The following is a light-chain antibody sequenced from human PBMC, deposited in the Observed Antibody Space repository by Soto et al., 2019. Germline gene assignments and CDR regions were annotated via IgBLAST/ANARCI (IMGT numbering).Light chain of an antibody. V-gene: IGKV3-20*01. Sequence: ETVLTQSPVTLFLSPGERDTLSCRASHRVSTNYLAWYQQKPGQTPRLLIYAASHRATGIPDRFSGSGSGTDFTLIISILEPEDFAVYYCQQYGSSPPITFGQGTRLEIK. CDR1: HRVSTNY. J-gene: IGKJ5*01. CDR3: QQYGSSPPIT. CDR2: AAS.